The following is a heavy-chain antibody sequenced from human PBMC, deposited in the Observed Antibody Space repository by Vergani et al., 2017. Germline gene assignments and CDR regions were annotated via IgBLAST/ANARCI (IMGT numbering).Heavy chain of an antibody. Sequence: QVQLVESGGGVVQPGGSLRLSCAASGFTFSNYDMHWARQAPGKGLEWVAFIRSDASNKYYGDSVKGRFTISRDNSKNTLYLQMNSLRAEDTAVYYCGGLAVFDYWGQGTLVTVS. CDR1: GFTFSNYD. V-gene: IGHV3-30*02. D-gene: IGHD3-16*01. CDR2: IRSDASNK. J-gene: IGHJ4*02. CDR3: GGLAVFDY.